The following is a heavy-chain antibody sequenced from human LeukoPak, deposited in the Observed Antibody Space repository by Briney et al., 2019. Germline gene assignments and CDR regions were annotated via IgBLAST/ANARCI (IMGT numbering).Heavy chain of an antibody. J-gene: IGHJ3*02. CDR2: IRFDGSNK. Sequence: PGGSLRLSCAASGFTFNTYGMHWVRQAPGKGLEWVAFIRFDGSNKYYADSVKGRFTISRDNSKNTLYLQMNSLRAEDTALYYCARDGDFKITGTTNGAFDIWGQGTMVTVSS. V-gene: IGHV3-30*02. CDR3: ARDGDFKITGTTNGAFDI. D-gene: IGHD1-7*01. CDR1: GFTFNTYG.